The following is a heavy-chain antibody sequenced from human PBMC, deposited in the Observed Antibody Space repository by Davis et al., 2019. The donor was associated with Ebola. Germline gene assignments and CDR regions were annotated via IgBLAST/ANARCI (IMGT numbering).Heavy chain of an antibody. CDR2: IYRDGRT. Sequence: GGSLRLSCAASGFIVSDKYMSWVRQAPGKGLEWVSVIYRDGRTYHADSVKGRFTISRDNSKNTVYLQMNSLGAEDTAVYYCTRHVSGDFWYFDLWGRGTLVTVSS. CDR1: GFIVSDKY. CDR3: TRHVSGDFWYFDL. D-gene: IGHD4-17*01. V-gene: IGHV3-53*01. J-gene: IGHJ2*01.